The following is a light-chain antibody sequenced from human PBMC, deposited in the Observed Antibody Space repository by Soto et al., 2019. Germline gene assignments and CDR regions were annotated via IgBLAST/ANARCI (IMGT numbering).Light chain of an antibody. Sequence: EIVVTQSPATLSLSPGERATLSCRTSQSVSSYFAWYQQKPGRAPRLLIYDASSRATGIPARFIGSGSGTDFTLTISSLEPEDFAVYYWQQRSNWPITFGQGTRLEIK. CDR2: DAS. J-gene: IGKJ5*01. V-gene: IGKV3-11*01. CDR1: QSVSSY. CDR3: QQRSNWPIT.